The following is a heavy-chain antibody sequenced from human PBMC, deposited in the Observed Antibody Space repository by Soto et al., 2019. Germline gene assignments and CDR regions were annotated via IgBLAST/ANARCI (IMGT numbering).Heavy chain of an antibody. Sequence: ASVKVSCKASGYTFTGYYMHWVRQAPGQGLEWMGWINPNSGGTNYAQKFQGWVTMTRDTSISTAYMELSRLRSDDTAVYYCARVSQDSGYDFEDYWGQGTLVTVSS. V-gene: IGHV1-2*04. D-gene: IGHD5-12*01. CDR2: INPNSGGT. CDR3: ARVSQDSGYDFEDY. CDR1: GYTFTGYY. J-gene: IGHJ4*02.